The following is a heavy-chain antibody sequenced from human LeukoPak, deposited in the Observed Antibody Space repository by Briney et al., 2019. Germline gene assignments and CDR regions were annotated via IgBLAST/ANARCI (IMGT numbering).Heavy chain of an antibody. CDR2: IYYSGST. V-gene: IGHV4-59*01. CDR1: GGSISSYY. Sequence: SETLSLTCTVSGGSISSYYWSWIRQPPGKGLEWIGYIYYSGSTNFNPSLKSRVTISVDTSKNQFSLKLSAVTAADTAVYYCVIFTAYYFDYWGQGTLVTVSS. D-gene: IGHD2-21*02. CDR3: VIFTAYYFDY. J-gene: IGHJ4*02.